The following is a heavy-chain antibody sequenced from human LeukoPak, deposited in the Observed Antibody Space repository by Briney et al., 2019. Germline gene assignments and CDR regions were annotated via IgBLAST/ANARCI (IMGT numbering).Heavy chain of an antibody. CDR2: INSDGSEG. CDR1: GFTFSGFW. V-gene: IGHV3-7*03. Sequence: PGGSLRLSCAVSGFTFSGFWMSWSRQAPGKGLEWVASINSDGSEGYYADVVKGRFTISRDNAKNSLYLQINSLRAEDTAVYYCAKDMTGIAAAPDDYWGQGTLVTVSS. D-gene: IGHD6-13*01. J-gene: IGHJ4*02. CDR3: AKDMTGIAAAPDDY.